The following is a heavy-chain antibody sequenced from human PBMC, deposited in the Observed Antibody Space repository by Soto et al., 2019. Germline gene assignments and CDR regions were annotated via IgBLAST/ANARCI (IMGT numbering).Heavy chain of an antibody. CDR3: ARERGYCSGGSCYSDY. J-gene: IGHJ4*02. Sequence: GGSLRLSCAASGFTFSSYSMNWVRQAPGKGLEWVSSISSSSSYIYYADSVKGRFTISRDNAKNSLYLQMNSLRAEDTAVYYCARERGYCSGGSCYSDYWGQGTLVTVSS. CDR1: GFTFSSYS. D-gene: IGHD2-15*01. CDR2: ISSSSSYI. V-gene: IGHV3-21*01.